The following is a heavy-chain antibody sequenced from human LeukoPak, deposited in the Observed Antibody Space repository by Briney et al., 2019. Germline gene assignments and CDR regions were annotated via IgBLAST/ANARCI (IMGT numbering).Heavy chain of an antibody. V-gene: IGHV1-3*01. CDR1: GYTFTSYA. D-gene: IGHD3-22*01. Sequence: ASVKVSCKASGYTFTSYAMHWVRQAPGQRLEWMGWINAGNGNTKYSQKFQGRVTITRDTSASTAYMELSSLRPEDTAVYYCARVKGYYDSSGCDYWGQGTLVTVSS. CDR2: INAGNGNT. J-gene: IGHJ4*02. CDR3: ARVKGYYDSSGCDY.